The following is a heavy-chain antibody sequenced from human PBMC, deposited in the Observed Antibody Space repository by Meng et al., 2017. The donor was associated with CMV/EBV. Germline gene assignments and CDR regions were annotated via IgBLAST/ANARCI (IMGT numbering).Heavy chain of an antibody. CDR2: IYYSGST. CDR1: GGSISSYY. Sequence: GSLRLSCTVSGGSISSYYWSWIRQPPGKGLEWIGYIYYSGSTNYNPSLKSRVTISVATSKNQFSLKLSSVTAADTAVYYCARGRYYDFWSGSDGMDVWGQGTTVTVSS. V-gene: IGHV4-59*01. CDR3: ARGRYYDFWSGSDGMDV. J-gene: IGHJ6*02. D-gene: IGHD3-3*01.